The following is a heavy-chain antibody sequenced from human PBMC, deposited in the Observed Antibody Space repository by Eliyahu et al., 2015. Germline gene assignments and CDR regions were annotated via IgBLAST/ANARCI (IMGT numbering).Heavy chain of an antibody. Sequence: EVQLVESGGGLVQPGGSLRLSCVASGFTFSNYVMTWVRQAPGKGLEWVSSISSGGITYYADSVRGRFTISRDNSKNTLFLQMNSLRAVDTAVYYCATPYTTNKLELPTDYWGQGTLVTVSS. CDR2: ISSGGIT. V-gene: IGHV3-23*04. J-gene: IGHJ4*02. D-gene: IGHD1-7*01. CDR3: ATPYTTNKLELPTDY. CDR1: GFTFSNYV.